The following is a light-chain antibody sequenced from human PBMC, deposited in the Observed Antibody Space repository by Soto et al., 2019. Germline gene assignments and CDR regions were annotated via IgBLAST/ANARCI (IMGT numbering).Light chain of an antibody. Sequence: DIQMTQSPSSVSASVGDRVTITCRASQDIHTWLAWYQQKPGKAPKLLISGASSLESGVPARFSGRGSGTDFTLTISNIQPGDVATYFCQQANSFPFAFGPGTKVDIK. J-gene: IGKJ3*01. CDR3: QQANSFPFA. V-gene: IGKV1-12*01. CDR1: QDIHTW. CDR2: GAS.